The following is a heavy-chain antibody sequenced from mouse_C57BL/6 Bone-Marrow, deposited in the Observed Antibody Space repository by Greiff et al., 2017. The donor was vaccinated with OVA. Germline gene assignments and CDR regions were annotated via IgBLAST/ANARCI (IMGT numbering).Heavy chain of an antibody. CDR2: IHPNSGST. CDR3: ARLEDYDGLAY. V-gene: IGHV1-64*01. D-gene: IGHD2-4*01. J-gene: IGHJ3*01. Sequence: QVHVKQPGAELVKPGASVKLSCKASGYTFTSYWMHWVKQRPGQGLEWIGMIHPNSGSTNYNEKFKSKATLTVDKSSSTAYMQLSSLTSEDSAVYYCARLEDYDGLAYWGQGTLVTVSA. CDR1: GYTFTSYW.